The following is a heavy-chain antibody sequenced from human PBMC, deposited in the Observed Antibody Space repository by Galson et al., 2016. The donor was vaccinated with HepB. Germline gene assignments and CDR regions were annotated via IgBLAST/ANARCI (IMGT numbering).Heavy chain of an antibody. J-gene: IGHJ6*02. CDR3: AKDRGNLNYYQLYGLDV. CDR1: GFIFDDYA. V-gene: IGHV3-9*01. Sequence: SLRLSCAASGFIFDDYAMSWVRQIPGEGLEWVSTISWNSRRIDYADSVKGRFTVSRDNAKNSLHLQMNSLKTEDTAMYYCAKDRGNLNYYQLYGLDVWGQGTTVTVSS. CDR2: ISWNSRRI. D-gene: IGHD3-10*01.